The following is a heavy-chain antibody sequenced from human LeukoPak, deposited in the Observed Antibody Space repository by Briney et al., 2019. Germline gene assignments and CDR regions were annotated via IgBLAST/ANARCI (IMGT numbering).Heavy chain of an antibody. J-gene: IGHJ4*02. D-gene: IGHD3-3*01. CDR3: ARTRETIFGVDPFDY. CDR2: IYTSGST. V-gene: IGHV4-4*07. Sequence: SETLSLTCTVSGGSISSYYWSWIRQPAGKGLEWIGRIYTSGSTNFNPSLKSRVTISVDTSKNQFSLKLSSVTAADTAVYYCARTRETIFGVDPFDYWGQGTLVTVSS. CDR1: GGSISSYY.